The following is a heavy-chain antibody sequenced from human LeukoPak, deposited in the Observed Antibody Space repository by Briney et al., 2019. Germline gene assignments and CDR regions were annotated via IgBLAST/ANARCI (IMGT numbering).Heavy chain of an antibody. D-gene: IGHD3-16*01. J-gene: IGHJ3*02. CDR3: ARVLGRWGGAFDI. V-gene: IGHV4-30-4*01. CDR2: IYYSGST. CDR1: GDSISSADYY. Sequence: ASETLSLTCTVSGDSISSADYYWSWIRQPPGKGLEWIGYIYYSGSTYYNPSLRSRVTISVDTSKNQFSLKLSSVTAADTAVYYCARVLGRWGGAFDIWGQGTMVTVSS.